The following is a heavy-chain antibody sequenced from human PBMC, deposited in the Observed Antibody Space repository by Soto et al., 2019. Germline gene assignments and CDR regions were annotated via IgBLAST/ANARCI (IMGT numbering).Heavy chain of an antibody. J-gene: IGHJ6*02. CDR2: SNHSGGT. Sequence: QVQLHQWGAGLLKPSETLSLTCGVYGGSLSGYYWTWVRQPPGRGLEWIGESNHSGGTKYNPSLKTRVNISLDRSQNPSSLKPNSVTAPDPAAYYCARGRGGAREYFYYGMDVWGQGTTVTVSS. D-gene: IGHD1-26*01. V-gene: IGHV4-34*01. CDR3: ARGRGGAREYFYYGMDV. CDR1: GGSLSGYY.